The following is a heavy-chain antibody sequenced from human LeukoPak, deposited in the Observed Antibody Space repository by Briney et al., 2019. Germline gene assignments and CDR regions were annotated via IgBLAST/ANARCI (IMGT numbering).Heavy chain of an antibody. D-gene: IGHD6-13*01. Sequence: SETLSLTCTVSGGSISRSSYYWGWIRQPPGRGLVWFGCLYYSGSTYYNPSLKSRVTISVDTSKNQFSLKLSSVAAADTAVYYCARHPPWQQPSTHWFDPWGQGTLVTVSS. CDR1: GGSISRSSYY. CDR3: ARHPPWQQPSTHWFDP. CDR2: LYYSGST. V-gene: IGHV4-39*01. J-gene: IGHJ5*02.